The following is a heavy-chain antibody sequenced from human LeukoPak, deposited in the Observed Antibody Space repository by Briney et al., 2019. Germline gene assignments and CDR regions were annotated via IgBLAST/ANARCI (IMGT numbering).Heavy chain of an antibody. Sequence: SETLSLTCTVSGGSISSSSYYWGWIRQPPGKGLEWIGSIYYSGSTYYNPSLKSRVTISVDTSKNQFSLKLSSVTAADTAVYYCARVLTWSYGPTGWCFDLWGRGTLVTVSS. J-gene: IGHJ2*01. CDR1: GGSISSSSYY. CDR3: ARVLTWSYGPTGWCFDL. D-gene: IGHD5-18*01. CDR2: IYYSGST. V-gene: IGHV4-39*07.